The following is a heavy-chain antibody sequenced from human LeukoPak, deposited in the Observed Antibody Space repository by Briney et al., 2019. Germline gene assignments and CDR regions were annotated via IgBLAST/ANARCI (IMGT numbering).Heavy chain of an antibody. CDR2: IGGRDTRI. CDR1: GFTFSSHD. J-gene: IGHJ4*02. CDR3: AREGQYCSSSACQFDY. V-gene: IGHV3-23*01. D-gene: IGHD2-2*01. Sequence: GGSLRLSCVGSGFTFSSHDMIWVRQAPGKGLEWVPDIGGRDTRINYADSVKGRFTISRDNSKNTVYLQMSSLRVEDTAIYYCAREGQYCSSSACQFDYWGQGTLVTVSS.